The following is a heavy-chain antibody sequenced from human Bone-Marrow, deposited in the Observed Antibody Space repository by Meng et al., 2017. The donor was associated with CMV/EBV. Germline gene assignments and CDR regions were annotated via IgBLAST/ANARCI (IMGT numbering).Heavy chain of an antibody. CDR3: AREGLAAAVDY. V-gene: IGHV3-30*04. Sequence: GESLKISCAASGFTFSSYAMHWVRQAPGKGLEWVAVISYDGSNKYYADSVKGRFTISRDNSKNTLYLQMNSLRAEDTAVYYCAREGLAAAVDYWGQGTRVTVSS. D-gene: IGHD6-13*01. CDR1: GFTFSSYA. J-gene: IGHJ4*02. CDR2: ISYDGSNK.